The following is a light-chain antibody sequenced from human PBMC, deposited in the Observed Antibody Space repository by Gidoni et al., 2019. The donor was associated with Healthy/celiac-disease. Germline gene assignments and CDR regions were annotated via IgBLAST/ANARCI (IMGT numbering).Light chain of an antibody. CDR3: QQRSNWPTWT. V-gene: IGKV3-11*01. CDR2: DAS. Sequence: IVLTQSPATLSLSPGERATLSCRASQSVSSYLAWYQQKPGQAPRILIYDASNRATGIPARFSGSGSGTDFTLTISSLEPEDFAVYYCQQRSNWPTWTFGQGNKVEIK. CDR1: QSVSSY. J-gene: IGKJ1*01.